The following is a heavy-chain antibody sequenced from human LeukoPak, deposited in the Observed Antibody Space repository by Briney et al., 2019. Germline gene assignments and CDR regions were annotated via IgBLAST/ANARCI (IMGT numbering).Heavy chain of an antibody. V-gene: IGHV4-34*01. J-gene: IGHJ4*02. CDR2: INHSGST. CDR1: AGSFSGYY. CDR3: ARGTKLRFLEWLLRTGGFDY. D-gene: IGHD3-3*01. Sequence: SETLSLTCAVYAGSFSGYYWSWIRQPPGKGLEWIGEINHSGSTNYNPSLKSRVTISVDTSKNQFSLKLSSVTAADTAVYYCARGTKLRFLEWLLRTGGFDYWGQGTLVTVSS.